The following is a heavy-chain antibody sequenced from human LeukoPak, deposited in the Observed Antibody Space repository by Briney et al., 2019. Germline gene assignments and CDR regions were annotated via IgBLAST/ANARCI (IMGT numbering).Heavy chain of an antibody. CDR2: ISNNGGYT. Sequence: PGGSLRISCAASGFTFSSSAMSWVRQAPGKGLEWVSAISNNGGYTYYADSVRGRFTISRDNSKSTLCLQMNSLRAEDTAVYYCAKQLGYCSDGSCYFPYWGQGTLVTVSS. J-gene: IGHJ4*02. CDR1: GFTFSSSA. CDR3: AKQLGYCSDGSCYFPY. V-gene: IGHV3-23*01. D-gene: IGHD2-15*01.